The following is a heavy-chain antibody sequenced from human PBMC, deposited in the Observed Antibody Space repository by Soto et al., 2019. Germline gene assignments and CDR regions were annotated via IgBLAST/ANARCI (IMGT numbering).Heavy chain of an antibody. CDR2: IYYSGST. V-gene: IGHV4-31*03. Sequence: SETLSLTCTVSGGSISSGGYYWSWIRQHPGKGLEWIGYIYYSGSTYYNPSLKSRVTISVDTSKNQFSLKLSSVTAADTAVYYCARVSGGRSGYFDYWGQGTLVTVSS. D-gene: IGHD2-15*01. CDR1: GGSISSGGYY. J-gene: IGHJ4*02. CDR3: ARVSGGRSGYFDY.